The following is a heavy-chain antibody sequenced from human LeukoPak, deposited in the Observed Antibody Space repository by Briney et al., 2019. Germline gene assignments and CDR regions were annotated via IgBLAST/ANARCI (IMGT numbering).Heavy chain of an antibody. CDR2: IYHSGRT. D-gene: IGHD3-22*01. J-gene: IGHJ4*02. V-gene: IGHV4-30-2*01. Sequence: SETLSLTCAVSGGSISSGDYSWSWVRQPPGKGLEWIGHIYHSGRTYYSPSLKGRVTISVDRTRNQFSLKLSSVTAADTAVYYCAKTSSGYYLDHWGQGTLVTVSS. CDR1: GGSISSGDYS. CDR3: AKTSSGYYLDH.